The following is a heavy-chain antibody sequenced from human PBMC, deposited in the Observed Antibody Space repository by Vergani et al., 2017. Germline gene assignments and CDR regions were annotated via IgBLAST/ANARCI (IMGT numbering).Heavy chain of an antibody. CDR1: GFTFSSYW. Sequence: EVQLVESGGGLVQPGGSLRLSCAASGFTFSSYWMHWVRQAPGKGLVWVSRISSDGSSTSYADSVKGRFTISRDNAKNTLYLQMNSLRAEDTAVYYCASLSGYSYDFDYWGQGTLVTVSS. CDR2: ISSDGSST. V-gene: IGHV3-74*01. CDR3: ASLSGYSYDFDY. J-gene: IGHJ4*02. D-gene: IGHD5-18*01.